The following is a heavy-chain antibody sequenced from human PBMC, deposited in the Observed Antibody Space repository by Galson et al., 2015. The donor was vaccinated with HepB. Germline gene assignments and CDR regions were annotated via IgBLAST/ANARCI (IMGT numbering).Heavy chain of an antibody. V-gene: IGHV5-51*03. Sequence: QSGAEVKKPGESLKISCKGSGYIFTKYWIAWERQMPGKGLEWMGIISPGDSETRYSPSFQGQVTISADKSITTACLQWRSLKLSDTAMYYCARLYGDYYYFYMDVWGKGTTVTVSS. CDR2: ISPGDSET. J-gene: IGHJ6*03. CDR3: ARLYGDYYYFYMDV. D-gene: IGHD4-17*01. CDR1: GYIFTKYW.